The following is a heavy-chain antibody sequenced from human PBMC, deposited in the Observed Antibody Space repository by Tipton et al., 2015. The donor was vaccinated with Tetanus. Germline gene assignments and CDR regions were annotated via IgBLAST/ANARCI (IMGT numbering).Heavy chain of an antibody. CDR3: TSGNTFDY. Sequence: VQLVQSGGGLVKPGGSLRLSCAVSGFSFGNYVMNWVRQAPGKGPEWVSSISSRNTYIYYADSVKGRFTISRDNAKSSLFLQMNSLRAEDAAVYYCTSGNTFDYWGQGTLVTVSS. CDR2: ISSRNTYI. J-gene: IGHJ4*02. V-gene: IGHV3-21*01. D-gene: IGHD4-23*01. CDR1: GFSFGNYV.